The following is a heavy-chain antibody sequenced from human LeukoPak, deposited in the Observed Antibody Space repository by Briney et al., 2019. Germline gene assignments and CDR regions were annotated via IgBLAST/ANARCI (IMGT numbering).Heavy chain of an antibody. Sequence: PGRSLRLSCAASGFTFDDYAMHWVRQAPGKGLEWVSGISWNSGSIGYADSVKGRFTISRDNAKNSLYLQMNSLRAEDTAVYYCARGGYSYGWIDYWGQGTLVTVSS. D-gene: IGHD5-18*01. CDR3: ARGGYSYGWIDY. J-gene: IGHJ4*02. CDR1: GFTFDDYA. CDR2: ISWNSGSI. V-gene: IGHV3-9*01.